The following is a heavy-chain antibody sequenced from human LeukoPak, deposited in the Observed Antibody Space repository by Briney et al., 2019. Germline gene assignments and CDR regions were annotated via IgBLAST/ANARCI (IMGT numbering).Heavy chain of an antibody. CDR2: IHYSGST. V-gene: IGHV4-59*01. D-gene: IGHD5-12*01. Sequence: SETLSLTCTVSGGSFSRYYWSWIRQPPGKGLEWIGDIHYSGSTNYNPSLKSRVTISMDTSKNQFSLRLRSVTAVDTAVYYCARVSGATITTYYGMDVWGQGTTVTVS. J-gene: IGHJ6*02. CDR3: ARVSGATITTYYGMDV. CDR1: GGSFSRYY.